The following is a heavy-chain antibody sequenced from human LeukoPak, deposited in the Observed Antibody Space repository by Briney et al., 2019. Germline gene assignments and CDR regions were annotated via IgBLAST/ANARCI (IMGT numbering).Heavy chain of an antibody. V-gene: IGHV3-7*03. CDR1: GFIFSSYW. CDR2: IKEDGSEK. Sequence: PGGYLRLYCAASGFIFSSYWMSWVRQAPGKGLEWVANIKEDGSEKYYVDSVKGRFTISRDNAKNSLYLQTNSLRAEDTAVYYCARRALRYCSSTSCPAQYYGVDVWGKGTTVTVSS. D-gene: IGHD2-2*01. CDR3: ARRALRYCSSTSCPAQYYGVDV. J-gene: IGHJ6*04.